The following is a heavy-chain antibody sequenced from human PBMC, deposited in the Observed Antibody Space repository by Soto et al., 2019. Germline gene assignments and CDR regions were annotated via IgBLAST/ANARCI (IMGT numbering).Heavy chain of an antibody. CDR2: IYRGIAT. V-gene: IGHV3-53*01. Sequence: PGGSLRLSCAVSGFSVSNTYMSWVRQAPGKGLEWVSVIYRGIATHYADSVKGRFTISRDRSKNTLYLQMSSLRAEDTALYYCAKNQERELPRVIDFWGQGTLVTVSS. CDR3: AKNQERELPRVIDF. D-gene: IGHD1-7*01. J-gene: IGHJ4*02. CDR1: GFSVSNTY.